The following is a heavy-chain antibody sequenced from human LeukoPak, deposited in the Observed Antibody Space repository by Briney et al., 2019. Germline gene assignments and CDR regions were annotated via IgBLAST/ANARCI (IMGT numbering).Heavy chain of an antibody. J-gene: IGHJ4*02. CDR3: ARDGYCSSTSCYLGLDY. V-gene: IGHV3-23*01. Sequence: GGSLRLSCAASGFTFSSYAMSWVRQAPGKGLEWVSAISGSGGSTYYADSVKGRFTISRDNSKNTLYLQMNSLRAEDTAVYYCARDGYCSSTSCYLGLDYWGQGTLVTVSS. CDR2: ISGSGGST. CDR1: GFTFSSYA. D-gene: IGHD2-2*03.